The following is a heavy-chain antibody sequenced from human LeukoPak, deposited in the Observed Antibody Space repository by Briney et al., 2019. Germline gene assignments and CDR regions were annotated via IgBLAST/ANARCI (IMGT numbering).Heavy chain of an antibody. D-gene: IGHD3-22*01. CDR1: GGSFSGYY. CDR3: ARGTSTMIVVFHLYYYYYYMDV. J-gene: IGHJ6*03. V-gene: IGHV4-34*01. CDR2: FNHSGST. Sequence: ASETLSLTCAVYGGSFSGYYWSWIRQPPGKGLEWIGEFNHSGSTNYNPSLKSRVTISVDTSKNQFSLKLSSVTAADTAVYYCARGTSTMIVVFHLYYYYYYMDVWGKGTTVTVSS.